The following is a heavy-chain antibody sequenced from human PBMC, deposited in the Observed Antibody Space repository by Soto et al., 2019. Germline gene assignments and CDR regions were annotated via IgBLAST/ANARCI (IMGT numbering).Heavy chain of an antibody. V-gene: IGHV1-18*01. Sequence: QVQLVQSGAEVKKPGASVKVSCKASGYTFTSYGISCVRPAPGQRLEWMGWISAYNGNTKYAQKLQGRVTTTSDTSTSTAYMELRSLRSDDTAVYYCARDLGGSNYAPVDYWGQGTLVTVSS. D-gene: IGHD1-26*01. CDR1: GYTFTSYG. J-gene: IGHJ4*02. CDR3: ARDLGGSNYAPVDY. CDR2: ISAYNGNT.